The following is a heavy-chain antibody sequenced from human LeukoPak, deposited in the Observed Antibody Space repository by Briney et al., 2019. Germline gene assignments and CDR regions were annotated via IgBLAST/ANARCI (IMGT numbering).Heavy chain of an antibody. Sequence: GGSLRLSCAGPGFSFSSFAMHWVRQAPGKGLQWVAFISYDGSKKHCADSVQGRCTISRDNSKNTLSLQLNSLRADDTAVFYCTKGLLSWGQGTLLTVAA. CDR3: TKGLLS. CDR2: ISYDGSKK. V-gene: IGHV3-30-3*01. CDR1: GFSFSSFA. J-gene: IGHJ5*02.